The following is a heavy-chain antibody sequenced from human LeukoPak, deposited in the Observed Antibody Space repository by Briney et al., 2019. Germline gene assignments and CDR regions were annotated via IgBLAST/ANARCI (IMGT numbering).Heavy chain of an antibody. CDR1: GGSFRGYY. D-gene: IGHD3-22*01. Sequence: AETLSLTCAVYGGSFRGYYWSWIRQPPGKGLEWIGEINHSGSTNYNPSLKSRVTISVDTSKNQFSLKLSSVTAADTAVYYCAVRHYDSSGSQVGTFDYWGQGTLVTVSS. CDR2: INHSGST. J-gene: IGHJ4*02. V-gene: IGHV4-34*01. CDR3: AVRHYDSSGSQVGTFDY.